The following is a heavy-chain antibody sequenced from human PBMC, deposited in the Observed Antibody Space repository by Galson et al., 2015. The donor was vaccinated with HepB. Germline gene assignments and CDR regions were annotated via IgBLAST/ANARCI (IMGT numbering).Heavy chain of an antibody. CDR1: GYTFTSYY. J-gene: IGHJ3*02. Sequence: SCKASGYTFTSYYVHWVRQAPGQGLEWMGIINRSGGSASYAQKFQGRVTMTRDTSTNTVNMELSSLRSEDTAVYYCATDRGKTTMITYAFDIWGQGTMVTVSS. D-gene: IGHD3-16*01. V-gene: IGHV1-46*01. CDR2: INRSGGSA. CDR3: ATDRGKTTMITYAFDI.